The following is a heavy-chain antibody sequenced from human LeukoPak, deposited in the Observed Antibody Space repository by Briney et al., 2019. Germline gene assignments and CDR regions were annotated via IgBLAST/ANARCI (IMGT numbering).Heavy chain of an antibody. Sequence: GGSLRLSCAASGFTFSRYAMSWVRQAPGKGLEWVSAISGAGDSTYYADSVKGRFTISRDNSKNTLYLQMNSLRAEDTAVYYCAKGSKVDTAMVTPFDYWGQGTLVTVSS. CDR2: ISGAGDST. CDR3: AKGSKVDTAMVTPFDY. V-gene: IGHV3-23*01. D-gene: IGHD5-18*01. J-gene: IGHJ4*02. CDR1: GFTFSRYA.